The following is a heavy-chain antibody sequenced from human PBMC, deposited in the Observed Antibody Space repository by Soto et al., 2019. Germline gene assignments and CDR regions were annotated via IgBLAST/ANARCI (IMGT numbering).Heavy chain of an antibody. Sequence: PSETLSLTCAVSGGSISSGGYSWSWIRQHPGKGLEWIGSIYYSGTTYYNPSLKTRVTISVDTSKNQFSLKLSSVTAADTAVYYCAKTYYDVSFDHWGQGTLVTVS. V-gene: IGHV4-31*11. CDR1: GGSISSGGYS. D-gene: IGHD3-3*01. J-gene: IGHJ4*02. CDR2: IYYSGTT. CDR3: AKTYYDVSFDH.